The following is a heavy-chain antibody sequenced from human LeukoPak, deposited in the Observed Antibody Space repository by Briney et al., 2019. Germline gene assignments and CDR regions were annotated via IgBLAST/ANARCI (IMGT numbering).Heavy chain of an antibody. CDR3: ARVAGYYDYYYYGMDV. Sequence: ASVKVSCKASGYTFTSYAMHWVRQAPGQRLEWMGWINAGNGNTKYSQKFQGRVTITRDTSASTAYMELSSLRSEDTAVYYCARVAGYYDYYYYGMDVWGQGTTVTVSS. CDR2: INAGNGNT. V-gene: IGHV1-3*01. J-gene: IGHJ6*02. D-gene: IGHD3-22*01. CDR1: GYTFTSYA.